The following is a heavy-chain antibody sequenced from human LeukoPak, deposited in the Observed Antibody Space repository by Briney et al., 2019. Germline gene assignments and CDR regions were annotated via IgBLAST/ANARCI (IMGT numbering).Heavy chain of an antibody. D-gene: IGHD1-1*01. Sequence: SETLSLTCTVSGGSISSYSWSWIRQPPGKGLEWIGYIYYSGSTNYNPSLKSRVTISVDTSKNQFSLKLSSVTAADTAVYYCAGAHDPPQFDLWGRGTLVTVSS. J-gene: IGHJ2*01. CDR2: IYYSGST. V-gene: IGHV4-59*01. CDR1: GGSISSYS. CDR3: AGAHDPPQFDL.